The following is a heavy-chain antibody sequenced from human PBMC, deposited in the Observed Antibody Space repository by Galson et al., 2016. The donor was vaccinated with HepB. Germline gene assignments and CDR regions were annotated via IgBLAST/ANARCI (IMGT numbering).Heavy chain of an antibody. V-gene: IGHV3-30*04. CDR2: ISYDGSNK. CDR1: GLTFTGYA. D-gene: IGHD3-16*01. CDR3: ARVGFGRSYGQGFDY. J-gene: IGHJ4*02. Sequence: SLRLSCAASGLTFTGYAIHWVRQAPGKGLEWVAVISYDGSNKYYADSVKGRLTISRDDSKNTLYLQMDSLRPEDTAVYYCARVGFGRSYGQGFDYWGQGTLGTVSS.